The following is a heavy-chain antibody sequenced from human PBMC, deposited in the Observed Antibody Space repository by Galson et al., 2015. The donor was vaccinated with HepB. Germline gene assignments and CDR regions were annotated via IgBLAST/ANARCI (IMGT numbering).Heavy chain of an antibody. J-gene: IGHJ4*02. CDR2: IDWDDDK. V-gene: IGHV2-70*11. CDR1: GFSLSTSGMC. CDR3: ARMNSSGWYEYYFDY. D-gene: IGHD6-19*01. Sequence: PALVKPTQTLTLTCTFSGFSLSTSGMCVSWIRQPPGKALEWLARIDWDDDKYYSTSLKTRLTISKDTSKNQVVLTMTNMDPVDTATYYCARMNSSGWYEYYFDYWGRGTLVTVSS.